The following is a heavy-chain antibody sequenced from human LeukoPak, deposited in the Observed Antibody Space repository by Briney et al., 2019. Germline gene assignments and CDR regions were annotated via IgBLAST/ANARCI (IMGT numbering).Heavy chain of an antibody. CDR2: ISSSSSYI. D-gene: IGHD1-26*01. Sequence: SGGSLRLSCAASGFIFDYYGMNWVRQAPGKGLEWVSSISSSSSYIYYADSVKGRFTISRDNAKNSLYLQMNSLRAEDTAVYYCARSMGATTYFDYWGQGTLVTVSS. CDR1: GFIFDYYG. V-gene: IGHV3-21*01. J-gene: IGHJ4*02. CDR3: ARSMGATTYFDY.